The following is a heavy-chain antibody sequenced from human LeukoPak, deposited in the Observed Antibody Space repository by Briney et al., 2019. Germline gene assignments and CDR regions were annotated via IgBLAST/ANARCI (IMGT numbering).Heavy chain of an antibody. CDR2: IYYSGST. V-gene: IGHV4-59*01. Sequence: SETLSLTCTVSGGSISSYYWSWIRQPPGKGLEWIGYIYYSGSTNYNPSLKSRVTISVDTSKNQFSLKLSSVTAADTAVYCCARGRYDFWSGYYTAYYGMDVWGQGTTVTVSS. CDR1: GGSISSYY. J-gene: IGHJ6*02. CDR3: ARGRYDFWSGYYTAYYGMDV. D-gene: IGHD3-3*01.